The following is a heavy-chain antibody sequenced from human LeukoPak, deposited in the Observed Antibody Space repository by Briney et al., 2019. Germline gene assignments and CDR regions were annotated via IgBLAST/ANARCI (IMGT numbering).Heavy chain of an antibody. J-gene: IGHJ4*02. CDR2: IYYSGST. CDR3: ARDHPYGDYGFDY. D-gene: IGHD4-17*01. V-gene: IGHV4-59*12. Sequence: SETLSLTCTVSGGSISSYYWSWIRQPPGKGLEWIGYIYYSGSTYYNPSLKSRVTISVDTSKNQFSLKLSSVTAADTAVYYCARDHPYGDYGFDYWGQGTLVTVSS. CDR1: GGSISSYY.